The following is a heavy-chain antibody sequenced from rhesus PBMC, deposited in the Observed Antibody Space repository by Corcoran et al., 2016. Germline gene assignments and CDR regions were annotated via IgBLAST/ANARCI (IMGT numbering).Heavy chain of an antibody. V-gene: IGHV4S7*01. CDR1: GGSISGGSG. Sequence: QVQLQESGPGLVKPSETLSLTCAVSGGSISGGSGWSWIRQPPGKWLEWIGHIYGSIGSTYYNPSLKSRVTIARGTSKNQFSLKLSAVTAADTAVYYWARHWVGAPDYWGQGVLVTVSS. CDR3: ARHWVGAPDY. CDR2: IYGSIGST. J-gene: IGHJ4*01. D-gene: IGHD1-44*02.